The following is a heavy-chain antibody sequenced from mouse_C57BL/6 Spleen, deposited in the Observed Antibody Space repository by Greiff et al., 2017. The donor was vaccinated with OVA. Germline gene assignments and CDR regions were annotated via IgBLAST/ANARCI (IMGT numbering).Heavy chain of an antibody. V-gene: IGHV3-6*01. D-gene: IGHD2-4*01. Sequence: EVKLQESGPGLVKPSQSLSLTCSVTGYSITSGYYWNWIRQFPGNKLEWMGYISYDGSNNYNPSLKNRISITRDTSKNQFFLKLNSVTTEDTATYYCARGGDYDAGYYYAMDYWGQGTSVTVSS. J-gene: IGHJ4*01. CDR3: ARGGDYDAGYYYAMDY. CDR1: GYSITSGYY. CDR2: ISYDGSN.